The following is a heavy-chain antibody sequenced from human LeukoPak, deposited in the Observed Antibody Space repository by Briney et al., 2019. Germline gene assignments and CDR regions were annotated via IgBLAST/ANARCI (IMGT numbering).Heavy chain of an antibody. V-gene: IGHV4-59*01. D-gene: IGHD6-6*01. Sequence: PSETLSLTCTVSGGSISSYYWSWSRQPPGKGLEWIGYIYYSGSTNYNPSLKSRVTISVDTSKNQFSLKLSSVTAADTAVYYCARGRSSSDYWGQGTLVTVSS. CDR2: IYYSGST. J-gene: IGHJ4*02. CDR1: GGSISSYY. CDR3: ARGRSSSDY.